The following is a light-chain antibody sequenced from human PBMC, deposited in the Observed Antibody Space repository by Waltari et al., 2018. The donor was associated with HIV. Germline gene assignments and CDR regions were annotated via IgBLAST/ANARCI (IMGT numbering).Light chain of an antibody. CDR1: SRDVGGHDY. J-gene: IGLJ2*01. Sequence: QSALTQPRSVSGSPGQSVTISCTGTSRDVGGHDYVSWYQQRPGKAPQLIIYDVTERPSGVPDRFSGSKSANTASLTISGLQAEDEADYYCCSFAGSNTLVFGGGTELTVL. CDR2: DVT. V-gene: IGLV2-11*01. CDR3: CSFAGSNTLV.